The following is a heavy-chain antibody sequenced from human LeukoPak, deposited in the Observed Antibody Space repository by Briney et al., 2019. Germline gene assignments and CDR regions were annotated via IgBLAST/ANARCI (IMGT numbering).Heavy chain of an antibody. CDR1: GGSFSGYY. Sequence: SETLSLTCVVYGGSFSGYYWSWIRQPPGKGLEWIGEINHSGSTNYNPSLKSRVTILVDTSKNQFSLKLSSVTAADTAVYYCARGHYYDSSGYYGYWGQGTLVTVSS. CDR3: ARGHYYDSSGYYGY. V-gene: IGHV4-34*01. D-gene: IGHD3-22*01. J-gene: IGHJ4*02. CDR2: INHSGST.